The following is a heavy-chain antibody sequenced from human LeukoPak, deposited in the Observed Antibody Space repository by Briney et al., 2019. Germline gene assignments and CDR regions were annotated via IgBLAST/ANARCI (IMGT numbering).Heavy chain of an antibody. D-gene: IGHD3-10*01. CDR3: APGMVRGVIIKAIRYYFDY. CDR1: GFTFSSYA. Sequence: GGSLRLSCAASGFTFSSYAMSWVRQAPGKGLEWVSAISGSGGSTYYADSVKGRFTISRDNSKNTLYLQMNSLRAEDTAVYYCAPGMVRGVIIKAIRYYFDYWGQGTLVTVSS. J-gene: IGHJ4*02. V-gene: IGHV3-23*01. CDR2: ISGSGGST.